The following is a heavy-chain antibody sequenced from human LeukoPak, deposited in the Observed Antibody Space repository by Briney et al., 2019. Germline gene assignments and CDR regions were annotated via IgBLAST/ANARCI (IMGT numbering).Heavy chain of an antibody. CDR2: IYYSGST. CDR1: GGSISSSSYY. J-gene: IGHJ4*02. Sequence: SETLSLTCTVSGGSISSSSYYWGWIREPPGKGLEWIGSIYYSGSTYYNPSLKSRVTISVDTSKNQFSLKLSSVTAADTAVYYCARPRSITMVRGVIGYWGQGTLVTVSS. V-gene: IGHV4-39*01. CDR3: ARPRSITMVRGVIGY. D-gene: IGHD3-10*01.